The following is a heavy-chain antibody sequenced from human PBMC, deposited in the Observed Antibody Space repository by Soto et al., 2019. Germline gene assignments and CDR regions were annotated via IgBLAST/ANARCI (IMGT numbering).Heavy chain of an antibody. CDR2: ISSSSSYI. D-gene: IGHD6-19*01. V-gene: IGHV3-21*01. Sequence: GGSLRLSCAASGFTFSSYSMNWVRQAPGKGLEWVSSISSSSSYIYYADSVKGRFTISRDNAKNSLYLQMNSLRAEDTAVYYCARDRVAVAGTLYYYYGMDVWGQGTTVTVSS. J-gene: IGHJ6*02. CDR1: GFTFSSYS. CDR3: ARDRVAVAGTLYYYYGMDV.